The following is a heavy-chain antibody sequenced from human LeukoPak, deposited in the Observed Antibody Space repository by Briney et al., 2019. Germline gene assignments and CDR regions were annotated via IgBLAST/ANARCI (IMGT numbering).Heavy chain of an antibody. CDR3: ARPYTAMASDAFDI. J-gene: IGHJ3*02. V-gene: IGHV5-51*01. D-gene: IGHD5-18*01. Sequence: AGESLKISWKGSGYSFTSYWIGWVRQMPGKGLEGMGIIYPGDSDTRYSPSFQGQVTISADKSINTPYLQWSSLKASDTAVYYCARPYTAMASDAFDIWGQGTMVTVSS. CDR2: IYPGDSDT. CDR1: GYSFTSYW.